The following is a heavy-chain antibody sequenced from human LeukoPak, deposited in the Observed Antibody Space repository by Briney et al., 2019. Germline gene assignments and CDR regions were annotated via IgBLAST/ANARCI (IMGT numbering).Heavy chain of an antibody. J-gene: IGHJ4*02. Sequence: PGGSLRLSCAASGFTFSSYSMNWVRQAPGKGLEWVSYISSSSSTIYYADSVKGRFTISRDNAKNSLYLRMNSLRAEDTAVYYCARRQLLGYWGQGTLVTVSS. CDR3: ARRQLLGY. D-gene: IGHD6-6*01. V-gene: IGHV3-48*01. CDR2: ISSSSSTI. CDR1: GFTFSSYS.